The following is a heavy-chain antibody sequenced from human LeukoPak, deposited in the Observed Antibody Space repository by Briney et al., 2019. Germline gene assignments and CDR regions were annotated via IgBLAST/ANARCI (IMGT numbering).Heavy chain of an antibody. CDR1: GYTFTAYY. J-gene: IGHJ4*02. CDR3: STEDKYCTSTTCGDF. CDR2: MVPSSGVS. Sequence: ASVKVSCKASGYTFTAYYVHWVRQAPGKGLEWMGYMVPSSGVSHYSQKFQDRVTMTRDTSTSTAYLELSGLTSDDTAVYYCSTEDKYCTSTTCGDFWGQGTLVTVSS. V-gene: IGHV1-2*02. D-gene: IGHD2-2*01.